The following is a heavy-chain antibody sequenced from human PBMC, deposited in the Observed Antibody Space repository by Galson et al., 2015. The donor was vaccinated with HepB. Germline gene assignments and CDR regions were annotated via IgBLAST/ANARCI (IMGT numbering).Heavy chain of an antibody. D-gene: IGHD4-17*01. Sequence: SLRLSCAASGFTFSDHYMDWVRQAPGKGLEWVGRTRNKANSYTTEYAASVKGRFTISRDDSKNSLYLQMNSLKTEDTAVYYCATDYGDYIGLDLWGRGTLVTVSS. CDR3: ATDYGDYIGLDL. CDR1: GFTFSDHY. V-gene: IGHV3-72*01. CDR2: TRNKANSYTT. J-gene: IGHJ2*01.